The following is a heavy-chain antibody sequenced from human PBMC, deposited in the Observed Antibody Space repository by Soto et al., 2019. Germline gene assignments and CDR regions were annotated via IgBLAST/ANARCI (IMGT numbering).Heavy chain of an antibody. V-gene: IGHV1-69*01. Sequence: QVQLVQSGAEVKKPGSSVKVSCKASGGTFSSYAISWVRQAPGQGLEWMGGIIPIFGTANYAQKFQGRVTITAAESTSTAYMELSSLRSEDTAVYYCARSQKIAAAGHASGWFDPWGQGTLVTVSS. D-gene: IGHD6-13*01. CDR2: IIPIFGTA. CDR1: GGTFSSYA. J-gene: IGHJ5*02. CDR3: ARSQKIAAAGHASGWFDP.